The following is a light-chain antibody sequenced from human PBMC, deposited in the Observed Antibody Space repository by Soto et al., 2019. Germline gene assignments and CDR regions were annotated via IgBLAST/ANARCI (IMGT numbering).Light chain of an antibody. V-gene: IGKV3D-15*01. Sequence: EIVMTQSPATLSVSPGERATLSCRASQGVRSNLAWYQQKPGQAPRLLIFGASDRATGIQDRFSGSGSGTDFTLTIDRLEPEDFAMYYCKQYSDSPPTFGQGTKVDIK. CDR2: GAS. J-gene: IGKJ1*01. CDR1: QGVRSN. CDR3: KQYSDSPPT.